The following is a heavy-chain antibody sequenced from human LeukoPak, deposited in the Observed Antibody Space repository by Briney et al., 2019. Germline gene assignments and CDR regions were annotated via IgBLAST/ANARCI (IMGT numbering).Heavy chain of an antibody. CDR2: ISSSYGST. D-gene: IGHD1-26*01. Sequence: PGGSLRPSCAASGFTFSSYAMTWVRQAPGKGLEWVSGISSSYGSTYYADSVKGRYTISRDNSKNTLYLQMNSLRAEDTAVYYCAKSSSGSYFSLGSWGQGTLVTVSS. J-gene: IGHJ5*02. CDR1: GFTFSSYA. V-gene: IGHV3-23*01. CDR3: AKSSSGSYFSLGS.